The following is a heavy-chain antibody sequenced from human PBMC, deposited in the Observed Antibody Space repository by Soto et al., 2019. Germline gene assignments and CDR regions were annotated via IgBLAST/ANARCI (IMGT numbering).Heavy chain of an antibody. J-gene: IGHJ3*02. V-gene: IGHV1-18*01. D-gene: IGHD3-22*01. Sequence: ASVKVSCKASGYTFTSYGISWVRQAPGQGLEWMGWISAYNGNTNYAQKLQGRVTMTTDTSTSTAYMELRSLRSDDTAVYYCARTDYYDSSGYYTDAFDIWGQGTMVTVSS. CDR2: ISAYNGNT. CDR3: ARTDYYDSSGYYTDAFDI. CDR1: GYTFTSYG.